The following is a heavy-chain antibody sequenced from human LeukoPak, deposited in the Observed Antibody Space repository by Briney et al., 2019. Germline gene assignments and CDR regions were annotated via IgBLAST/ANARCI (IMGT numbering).Heavy chain of an antibody. Sequence: GGSLRLSCAASGFTLSNYGMHWVRQAPGKGLEWVTFIQYDGSNKYYADSVKGRFTISRDNSKNTLYLQMNSLRAEDTAVYYRAKAITAGGVSGSDAFDIWGQGTMVTVSS. D-gene: IGHD6-13*01. J-gene: IGHJ3*02. CDR3: AKAITAGGVSGSDAFDI. CDR1: GFTLSNYG. V-gene: IGHV3-30*02. CDR2: IQYDGSNK.